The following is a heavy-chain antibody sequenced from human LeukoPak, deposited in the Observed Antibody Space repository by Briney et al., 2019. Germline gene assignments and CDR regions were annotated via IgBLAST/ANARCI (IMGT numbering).Heavy chain of an antibody. D-gene: IGHD6-13*01. V-gene: IGHV4-4*07. CDR3: ARVEVLYSSSWITTDY. CDR1: GGSISSYY. Sequence: SETLSLTCTVSGGSISSYYWSWIRQPAGKGLEWIGRIYTSGTAHYNPSLKSRVTMSVDTSKNQFSLKLSSVTAADTAVYYCARVEVLYSSSWITTDYWGQGTLVTVSS. J-gene: IGHJ4*02. CDR2: IYTSGTA.